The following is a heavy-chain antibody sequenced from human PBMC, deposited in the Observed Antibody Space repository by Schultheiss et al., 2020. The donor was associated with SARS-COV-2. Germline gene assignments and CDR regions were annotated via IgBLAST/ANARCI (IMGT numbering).Heavy chain of an antibody. V-gene: IGHV4-61*02. Sequence: SETLSLTCTVSGGSISSGSYYWSWIRQPAGKGLEWIGRIYTSGSTNYNPSLKSRVTMSVDTSKNQFSLKLSSVTAADTAVYYCARVALPAAGPIAWFDPWGQGTLVTVSS. CDR1: GGSISSGSYY. CDR2: IYTSGST. J-gene: IGHJ5*02. CDR3: ARVALPAAGPIAWFDP. D-gene: IGHD6-13*01.